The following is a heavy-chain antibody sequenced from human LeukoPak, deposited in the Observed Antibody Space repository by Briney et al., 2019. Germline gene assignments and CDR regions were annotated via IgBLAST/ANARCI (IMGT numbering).Heavy chain of an antibody. V-gene: IGHV1-2*02. CDR2: INPNSGGT. J-gene: IGHJ4*02. CDR1: GYTFTGYY. Sequence: ASVKVSCKASGYTFTGYYIHWVRQAPGQGLEWMGWINPNSGGTNYAQKLQGRVTMTRDTSISTAYMELSRLTSDDTAVYYCARGDQGFDFDYWGRGTLVTVFS. CDR3: ARGDQGFDFDY.